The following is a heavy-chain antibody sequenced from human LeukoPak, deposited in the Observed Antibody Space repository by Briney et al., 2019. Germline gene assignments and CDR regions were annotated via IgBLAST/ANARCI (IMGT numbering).Heavy chain of an antibody. D-gene: IGHD5-18*01. V-gene: IGHV3-64D*09. J-gene: IGHJ4*02. CDR1: GFTFSSYA. CDR3: VKDRGPSGYSYGFFDY. CDR2: ISSNGGST. Sequence: PGGSLRLSCSASGFTFSSYAMHWVRQAPGKGLEYVSAISSNGGSTYYADSVKGRFTISRDNSKNTLYLQMSSLRAEDTAVYHCVKDRGPSGYSYGFFDYWGQGTLVAVSS.